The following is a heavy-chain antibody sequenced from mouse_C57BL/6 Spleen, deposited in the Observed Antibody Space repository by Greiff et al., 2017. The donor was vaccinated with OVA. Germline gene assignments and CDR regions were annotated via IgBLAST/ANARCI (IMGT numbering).Heavy chain of an antibody. D-gene: IGHD1-1*01. CDR2: IDPANGNT. CDR1: GFNIKNTY. CDR3: ARPITTVVATPWFAY. J-gene: IGHJ3*01. Sequence: EVQLQQSVAELVRPGASVKLSCTASGFNIKNTYMHWVKQRPEQGLEWIGRIDPANGNTKYAPKVQGKATITADTSSNTAYLQLSSLTSEDTAIYYCARPITTVVATPWFAYWGQGTLVTVSA. V-gene: IGHV14-3*01.